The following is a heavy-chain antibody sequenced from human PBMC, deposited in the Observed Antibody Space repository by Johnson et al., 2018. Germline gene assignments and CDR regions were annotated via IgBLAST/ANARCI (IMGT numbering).Heavy chain of an antibody. CDR2: IYYSGST. J-gene: IGHJ3*02. CDR1: GGSISSYY. D-gene: IGHD2-2*01. V-gene: IGHV4-59*01. CDR3: GRGGYHANAFDI. Sequence: QVQLQESGPGLVKPSETLSLTCTVSGGSISSYYWSWIRQPPGKGLEWIGYIYYSGSTNYNPPPKSRVTLAVDTSKNHFSRKLSSVPAADTAVYYCGRGGYHANAFDIWGQGTMVTVSS.